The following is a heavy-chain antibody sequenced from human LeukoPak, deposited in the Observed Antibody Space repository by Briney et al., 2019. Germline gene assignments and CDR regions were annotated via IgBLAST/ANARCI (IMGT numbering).Heavy chain of an antibody. V-gene: IGHV1-8*01. CDR1: GYTFTSYD. CDR2: MNPNSGNT. D-gene: IGHD3-22*01. CDR3: ARASFSGYKDFHYGMDV. Sequence: ASVQVSCKASGYTFTSYDINWVRQATGQGLEWMGWMNPNSGNTGYAQKFQGRVTMTRNTSISTAYMELSSLRSEDTAVYYCARASFSGYKDFHYGMDVWGQGTTVTVSS. J-gene: IGHJ6*02.